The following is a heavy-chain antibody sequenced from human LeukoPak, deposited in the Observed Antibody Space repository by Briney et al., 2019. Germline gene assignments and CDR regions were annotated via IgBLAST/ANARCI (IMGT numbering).Heavy chain of an antibody. J-gene: IGHJ6*02. Sequence: ASVKVSCKVSGYTLTELSMHWVRQAPGKGLEWMGGFDPEDGETIYAQKFQGRVTMTEDTPTDTAYMELSSLRSEDTAVYYCATGDSSGYPDYYGMDVWGQGTTVTVSS. V-gene: IGHV1-24*01. D-gene: IGHD3-22*01. CDR3: ATGDSSGYPDYYGMDV. CDR1: GYTLTELS. CDR2: FDPEDGET.